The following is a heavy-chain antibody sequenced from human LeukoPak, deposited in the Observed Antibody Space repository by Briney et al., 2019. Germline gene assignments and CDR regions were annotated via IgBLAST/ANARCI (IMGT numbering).Heavy chain of an antibody. D-gene: IGHD4/OR15-4a*01. CDR2: ISSNGGST. CDR1: GFTFRNYA. J-gene: IGHJ1*01. Sequence: GGSLRLSCAASGFTFRNYAMHWVRQAPGKGLEYVSAISSNGGSTYYAESVKGRFTISRDNSKNTLYLQMSSLRVEDMAVYYCARSRTMEPAEYFQYWGQGTLVTVSS. V-gene: IGHV3-64*02. CDR3: ARSRTMEPAEYFQY.